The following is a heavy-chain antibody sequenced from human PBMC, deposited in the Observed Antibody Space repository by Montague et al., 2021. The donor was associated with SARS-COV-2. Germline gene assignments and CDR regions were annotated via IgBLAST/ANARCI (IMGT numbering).Heavy chain of an antibody. V-gene: IGHV4-34*01. Sequence: SETLSLTCTVSGGSISGYYWSWIRQPPGEGLEWIGEINHSGSTSYNPSLKSRVTISVDTSKNQFSLKLSSVTAADTAVYYCARAPYRLLFVARYYGMDVWGQGTTVTVS. CDR3: ARAPYRLLFVARYYGMDV. D-gene: IGHD2-15*01. CDR1: GGSISGYY. J-gene: IGHJ6*02. CDR2: INHSGST.